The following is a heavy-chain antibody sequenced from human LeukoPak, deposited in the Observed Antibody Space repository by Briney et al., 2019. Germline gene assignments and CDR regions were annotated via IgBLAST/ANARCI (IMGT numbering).Heavy chain of an antibody. CDR2: IYHSGST. Sequence: PSETLSLTCAVSGYSISSGYYWGWIRQPPGKGLEWIGSIYHSGSTYHNPSLKSRVTISVDTSKNQFSLKLSSVTAAGTAVYYCARLKVVADFDYWGQGTLVTVSS. J-gene: IGHJ4*02. CDR3: ARLKVVADFDY. V-gene: IGHV4-38-2*01. CDR1: GYSISSGYY. D-gene: IGHD2-15*01.